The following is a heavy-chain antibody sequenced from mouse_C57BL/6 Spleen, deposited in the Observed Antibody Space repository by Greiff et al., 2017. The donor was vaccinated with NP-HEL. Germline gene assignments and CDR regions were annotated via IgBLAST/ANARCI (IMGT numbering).Heavy chain of an antibody. Sequence: VQLKESGPGLVQPSQSLSITCTVSGFSLTSYGVHWVRQSPGKGLEWLGVIWSGGSTDYNAAFISRLSISKDNSKSQVFFKMNSLQADDTAIYYCARSLNYYGSHAMDYWGQGTSVTVSS. D-gene: IGHD1-1*01. V-gene: IGHV2-2*01. CDR1: GFSLTSYG. CDR3: ARSLNYYGSHAMDY. J-gene: IGHJ4*01. CDR2: IWSGGST.